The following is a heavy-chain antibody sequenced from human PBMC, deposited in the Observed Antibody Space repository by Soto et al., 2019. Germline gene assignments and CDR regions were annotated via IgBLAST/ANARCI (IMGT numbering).Heavy chain of an antibody. CDR2: ISHSGIT. CDR1: GGSITSDNW. Sequence: SETLSLTCAVSGGSITSDNWWTWVRQPPGGGLEWIGEISHSGITNYKASLKSRVTMSVDKTKNDVSLKLTSVTAADTAVYYCARVLRGWFDPWGQGTPVTVSS. J-gene: IGHJ5*02. V-gene: IGHV4-4*02. CDR3: ARVLRGWFDP.